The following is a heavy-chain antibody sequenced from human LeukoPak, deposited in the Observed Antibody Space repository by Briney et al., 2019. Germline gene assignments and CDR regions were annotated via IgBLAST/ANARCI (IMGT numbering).Heavy chain of an antibody. CDR2: ISSSGSTI. D-gene: IGHD5-24*01. V-gene: IGHV3-48*04. J-gene: IGHJ4*02. CDR1: GFTFSNYA. Sequence: GRSLRLSCAASGFTFSNYAMHWVRQAPGKGLEWVSYISSSGSTIYYADSVKGRFTISRDNAKNSLYLQMNSLRAEDTAVYYCARELVEMATIFDYWGQGTLVTVSS. CDR3: ARELVEMATIFDY.